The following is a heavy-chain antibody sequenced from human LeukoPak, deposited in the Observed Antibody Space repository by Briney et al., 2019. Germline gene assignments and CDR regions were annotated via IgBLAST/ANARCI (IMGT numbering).Heavy chain of an antibody. Sequence: GSLRLSCAASGFIFSSYAMHWVRQAPGKGLEWVAVISYDGSNKYYADSVKGRFTISRDNSKNTLYLQMNSLRAEDTAVYYCARDQLHSSWSNYFDYWGQGTLVTVSS. D-gene: IGHD6-13*01. J-gene: IGHJ4*02. CDR2: ISYDGSNK. CDR3: ARDQLHSSWSNYFDY. CDR1: GFIFSSYA. V-gene: IGHV3-30*01.